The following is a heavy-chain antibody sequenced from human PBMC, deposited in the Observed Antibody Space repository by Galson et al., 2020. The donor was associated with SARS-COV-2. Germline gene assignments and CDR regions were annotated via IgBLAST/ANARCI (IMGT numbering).Heavy chain of an antibody. CDR3: ARDRSEGLGVYFDY. D-gene: IGHD3-16*01. J-gene: IGHJ4*02. V-gene: IGHV4-38-2*02. Sequence: SETLSLTCTVSGYSISSGYYWGWIRQPPGKGLEWIGSIYHSGSTYYNPSLKSRVTISVDTSKNQFSLKLSSVTAADTAVYYCARDRSEGLGVYFDYWGQGTLVTGSS. CDR1: GYSISSGYY. CDR2: IYHSGST.